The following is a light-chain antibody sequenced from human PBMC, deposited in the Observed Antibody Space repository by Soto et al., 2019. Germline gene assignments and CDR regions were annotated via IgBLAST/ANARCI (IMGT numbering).Light chain of an antibody. Sequence: EIVLTQSPGTLSLSPGERATLSCRASQSVSVNSLAWYQQKGGQAPRILIYDASTRATGVPDRFSGTGSGTDFALTISRLETDDSAVYYCQQYGVSPFTFGPGTKVDIK. V-gene: IGKV3-20*01. CDR3: QQYGVSPFT. CDR2: DAS. J-gene: IGKJ3*01. CDR1: QSVSVNS.